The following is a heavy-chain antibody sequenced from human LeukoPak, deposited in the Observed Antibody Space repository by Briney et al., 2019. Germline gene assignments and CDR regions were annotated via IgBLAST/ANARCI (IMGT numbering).Heavy chain of an antibody. CDR2: IWYDGSNK. Sequence: GRSLRLSCAASGFTFSSYAMHWVRQAPGKGLEWVAVIWYDGSNKYYADSAKGRFTISRDNSKNTLYLQMNSLRAEDTAVYYCARGLSGYSYGSYYYYMDVWGKGTTVTVSS. J-gene: IGHJ6*03. V-gene: IGHV3-33*08. CDR1: GFTFSSYA. CDR3: ARGLSGYSYGSYYYYMDV. D-gene: IGHD5-18*01.